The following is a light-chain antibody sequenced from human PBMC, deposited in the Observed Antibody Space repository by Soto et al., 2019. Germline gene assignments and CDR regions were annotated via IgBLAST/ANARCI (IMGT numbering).Light chain of an antibody. V-gene: IGLV2-14*01. Sequence: QSVLTQPASVSGSPGQSITISCTGTSSDVGAYNYVSWYQQHPGKAPKVMIYEVSNRPSGVSNRFYGSKSGNTASLTISGLQAEDAYDYYFISYRDTTTIVVVGGGTKLTVL. CDR3: ISYRDTTTIVV. CDR1: SSDVGAYNY. J-gene: IGLJ2*01. CDR2: EVS.